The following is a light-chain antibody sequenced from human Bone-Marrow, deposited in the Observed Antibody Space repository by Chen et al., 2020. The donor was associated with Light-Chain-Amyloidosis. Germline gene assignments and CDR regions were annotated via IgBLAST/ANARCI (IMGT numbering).Light chain of an antibody. CDR1: SSYD. CDR3: QSYDSTGTGPWV. CDR2: ADT. J-gene: IGLJ3*02. Sequence: QSVLTQPPSVSGAPGQRVTISCTGTSSYDVNWYQQLPGTAPKLLIYADTDRPSGVPDRLSGFKSGTSASLAITGLQADDEGDYYCQSYDSTGTGPWVFGGGTKLTVL. V-gene: IGLV1-40*01.